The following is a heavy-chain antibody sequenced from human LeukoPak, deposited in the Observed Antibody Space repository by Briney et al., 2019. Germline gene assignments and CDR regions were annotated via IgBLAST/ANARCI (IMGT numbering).Heavy chain of an antibody. Sequence: HPGGSLRLSCAASGFTSSTYWMHWVRQVPGKGLVWVSRLNSDGSNTGYADSVKGRFTISRGNAKNTLYLQMNSLRAEDTAVYYCARGKVGTAAFDNWGQGALVTVSS. CDR2: LNSDGSNT. V-gene: IGHV3-74*01. D-gene: IGHD1-26*01. CDR1: GFTSSTYW. CDR3: ARGKVGTAAFDN. J-gene: IGHJ4*02.